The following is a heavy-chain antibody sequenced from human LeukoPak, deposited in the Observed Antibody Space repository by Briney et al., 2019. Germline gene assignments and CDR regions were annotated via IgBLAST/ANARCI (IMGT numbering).Heavy chain of an antibody. CDR1: GFTFSTYT. J-gene: IGHJ4*02. Sequence: GGSLRHSCAASGFTFSTYTMTWVRQAPGKGLEWISSITGSGRTTYYADSVKGRFIISRDNSKNTLHLQMNSLRAEDTAVYYCAKVYSSSWYGDYWGQGTLVTVSS. V-gene: IGHV3-23*01. CDR3: AKVYSSSWYGDY. CDR2: ITGSGRTT. D-gene: IGHD6-13*01.